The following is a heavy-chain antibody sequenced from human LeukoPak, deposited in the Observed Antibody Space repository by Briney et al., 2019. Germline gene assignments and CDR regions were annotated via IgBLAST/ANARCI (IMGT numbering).Heavy chain of an antibody. CDR2: MNPNSGNT. V-gene: IGHV1-8*02. J-gene: IGHJ4*02. CDR3: ARSPNTYYDFWSGYYSDDY. D-gene: IGHD3-3*01. Sequence: ASVKVSCKASGYTFTGYYMHWVRQATGQGLEWMGWMNPNSGNTGYAQKFQGRVTMTRNTSISTAYMELSSLRSEDTAVYYCARSPNTYYDFWSGYYSDDYWGQGTLVTVSS. CDR1: GYTFTGYY.